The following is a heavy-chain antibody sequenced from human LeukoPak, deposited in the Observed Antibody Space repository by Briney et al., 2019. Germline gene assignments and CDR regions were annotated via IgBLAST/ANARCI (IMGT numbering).Heavy chain of an antibody. CDR3: ARGHSGYDDY. J-gene: IGHJ4*02. CDR1: GGSMSSYS. Sequence: SETLSPTCNVSGGSMSSYSWSWIRQPAGEGLEWIGRFYTSGSANYNRSIKSRVTMSVDTSKNQFSLKLNSVTAADTAIYYCARGHSGYDDYWGQGTLVTVSS. CDR2: FYTSGSA. D-gene: IGHD5-12*01. V-gene: IGHV4-4*07.